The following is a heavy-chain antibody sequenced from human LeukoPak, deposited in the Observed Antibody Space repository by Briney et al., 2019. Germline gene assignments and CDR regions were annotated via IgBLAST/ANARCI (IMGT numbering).Heavy chain of an antibody. V-gene: IGHV4-34*01. J-gene: IGHJ4*02. CDR1: GGSFSGYY. D-gene: IGHD3-10*01. CDR3: ARGRSYYYGSGSHFY. Sequence: TSETLSLTCAVYGGSFSGYYWSWTRQPPGKGLEWIGEINHSGSTNYNPSLKSRVTISVDTSKNQFSLKLSSVTAADTAVYYCARGRSYYYGSGSHFYWGQGTLVTVSS. CDR2: INHSGST.